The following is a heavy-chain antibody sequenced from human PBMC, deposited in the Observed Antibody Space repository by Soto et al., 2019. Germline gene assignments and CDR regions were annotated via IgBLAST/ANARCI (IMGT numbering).Heavy chain of an antibody. Sequence: QVQLVQYGAEVKKPGSSVKVSCKASGGTFSSYAISWVRQAPGQGHEWMGGIIPIFGTANYAQKFQGRVTITADESTSTAYMELRSLRSEDTAVYYCASGYYYDSSGYYSNAYYFDYWGQGTLVTVSS. D-gene: IGHD3-22*01. CDR2: IIPIFGTA. J-gene: IGHJ4*02. CDR3: ASGYYYDSSGYYSNAYYFDY. CDR1: GGTFSSYA. V-gene: IGHV1-69*01.